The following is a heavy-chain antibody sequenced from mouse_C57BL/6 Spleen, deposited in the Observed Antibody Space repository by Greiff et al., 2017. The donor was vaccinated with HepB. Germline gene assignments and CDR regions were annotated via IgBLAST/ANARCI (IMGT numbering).Heavy chain of an antibody. D-gene: IGHD1-1*01. J-gene: IGHJ2*01. Sequence: VQRVESGPGLVAPSQSLSITCTVSGFSLTSYGVSWVRQPPGKGLEWLGVICGDGSTNYHSALISRLNISKDNSKSQVSLKLNSLQTDDTATYYGAKGDYGSSYDYWGQGTTLTVSS. CDR1: GFSLTSYG. CDR3: AKGDYGSSYDY. V-gene: IGHV2-3*01. CDR2: ICGDGST.